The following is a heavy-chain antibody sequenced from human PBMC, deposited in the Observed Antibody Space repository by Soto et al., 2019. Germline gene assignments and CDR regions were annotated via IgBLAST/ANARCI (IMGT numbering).Heavy chain of an antibody. V-gene: IGHV2-5*02. D-gene: IGHD3-10*01. J-gene: IGHJ4*02. CDR2: IYWDDDK. CDR3: AHSRDGSATYYNLFLDY. Sequence: SGPTLVNPTQTLTLTCTFSGFSLSTYKMGVGWIRQPPGKALEWLAHIYWDDDKRYSPSLMSRLTITKDTSQNQVVLTMTNMGPVDAGTHFCAHSRDGSATYYNLFLDYWGQ. CDR1: GFSLSTYKMG.